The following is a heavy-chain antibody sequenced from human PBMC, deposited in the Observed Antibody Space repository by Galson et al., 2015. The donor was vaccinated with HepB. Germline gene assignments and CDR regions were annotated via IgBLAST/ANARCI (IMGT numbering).Heavy chain of an antibody. CDR3: ATAGDYYDNSAFDY. J-gene: IGHJ4*02. Sequence: SVKVSCKVSGSALSDLALHWVRQAPGKGPEWMGGFDPEDGETIYARKFQGRVTMTEDTSTDTAYMELSSLRSEDTALYFCATAGDYYDNSAFDYWGQGTVVTVSS. D-gene: IGHD3-22*01. CDR2: FDPEDGET. CDR1: GSALSDLA. V-gene: IGHV1-24*01.